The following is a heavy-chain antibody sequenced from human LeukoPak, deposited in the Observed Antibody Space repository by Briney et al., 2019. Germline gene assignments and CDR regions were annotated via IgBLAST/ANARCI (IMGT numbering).Heavy chain of an antibody. CDR3: AKDPTDTSSWYIVEYFQH. V-gene: IGHV3-23*01. Sequence: GGSLRLSCAASGFTFSTYAMSWVRQAPGKGPQWVSGISGSGGSTYYTDSVKGRFTISRDNSKNTLYLQMNSLRAENTAVYYCAKDPTDTSSWYIVEYFQHWGQGTLVTVSS. D-gene: IGHD6-13*01. CDR2: ISGSGGST. CDR1: GFTFSTYA. J-gene: IGHJ1*01.